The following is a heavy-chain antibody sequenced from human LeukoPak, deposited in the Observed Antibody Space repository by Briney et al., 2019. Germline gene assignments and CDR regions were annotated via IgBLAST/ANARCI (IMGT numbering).Heavy chain of an antibody. CDR2: INSDGSYI. CDR3: ARVSVTYRTFDY. CDR1: GFTFSNHW. V-gene: IGHV3-74*01. Sequence: GGSLRLSCAASGFTFSNHWMHWVRQAPGKGLVWVSRINSDGSYINYADSVKGRFTISRDNAKNTLYLQMNSLRAEDTAVYHCARVSVTYRTFDYWGQGTLVTVSS. J-gene: IGHJ4*02.